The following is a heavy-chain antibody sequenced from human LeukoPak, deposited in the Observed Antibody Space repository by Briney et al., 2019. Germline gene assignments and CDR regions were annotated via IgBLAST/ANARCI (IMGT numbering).Heavy chain of an antibody. CDR3: ARDTRHDAFDI. CDR2: IYYSGST. D-gene: IGHD3-3*01. J-gene: IGHJ3*02. V-gene: IGHV4-59*01. Sequence: KTSETLSLTCTVSDGSISSYYWSWIRQPPGKGLEWIGYIYYSGSTNYNPSLKSRVTISVDTSKNQFSLKLSSVTAADTAVYYCARDTRHDAFDIWGQGTMVTVSS. CDR1: DGSISSYY.